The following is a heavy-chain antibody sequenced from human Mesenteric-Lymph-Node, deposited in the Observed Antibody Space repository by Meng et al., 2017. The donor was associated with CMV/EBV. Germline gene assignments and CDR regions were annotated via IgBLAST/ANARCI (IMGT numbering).Heavy chain of an antibody. CDR3: AKGSVERPLDV. CDR2: INHSGST. Sequence: SETLSLTCAVYGGSFSAYYWSWIRQPPGKGLEWIGEINHSGSTSYNPSIKRRVTILVDTSENQLSLKLSSVTAADTAIYYCAKGSVERPLDVWGLGTTVTVSS. CDR1: GGSFSAYY. V-gene: IGHV4-34*01. J-gene: IGHJ6*02. D-gene: IGHD4-23*01.